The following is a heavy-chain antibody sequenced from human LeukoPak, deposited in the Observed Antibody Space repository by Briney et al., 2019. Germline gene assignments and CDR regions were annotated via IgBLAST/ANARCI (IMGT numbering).Heavy chain of an antibody. CDR2: IYYSGST. D-gene: IGHD2-2*01. J-gene: IGHJ4*02. V-gene: IGHV4-59*11. CDR1: GGSISSHY. Sequence: SETLSLTCTVSGGSISSHYWSWIRQPPGKGLEWIGYIYYSGSTNYDPSLKSRVTISVDTSKNQFSLKLSSVTAADTAVYYCARTLGYCSSTSCSRYYFDYWGQGTLVTVSS. CDR3: ARTLGYCSSTSCSRYYFDY.